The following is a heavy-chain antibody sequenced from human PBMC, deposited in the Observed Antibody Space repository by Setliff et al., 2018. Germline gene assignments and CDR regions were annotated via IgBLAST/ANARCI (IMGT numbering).Heavy chain of an antibody. Sequence: LSLTCTVSGGSISSSSYYWGRIRQPPGKGLEWIGSIYYSGSTYYNPSLKSRVTISVDTSKNQFSLKLSSVTAAGTAVYYCARVLAAAGYYYYGMDVWGQGTTVTVSS. V-gene: IGHV4-39*07. J-gene: IGHJ6*02. CDR2: IYYSGST. D-gene: IGHD6-13*01. CDR1: GGSISSSSYY. CDR3: ARVLAAAGYYYYGMDV.